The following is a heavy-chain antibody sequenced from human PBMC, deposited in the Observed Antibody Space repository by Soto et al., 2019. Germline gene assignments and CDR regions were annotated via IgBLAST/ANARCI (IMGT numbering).Heavy chain of an antibody. Sequence: EEQLVESGGGLEQPGGSLRLSCAASGFRFGDHDMHWVRQRSGGGLEWVSAIGTVGDSYYSDSVKGRFTISRDNSKNTLYLQMNSLRAEDTAVYYCARVHKYSSSSGSGYYYYGMDVWGQGTTVTVSS. CDR1: GFRFGDHD. J-gene: IGHJ6*02. V-gene: IGHV3-13*01. D-gene: IGHD6-6*01. CDR3: ARVHKYSSSSGSGYYYYGMDV. CDR2: IGTVGDS.